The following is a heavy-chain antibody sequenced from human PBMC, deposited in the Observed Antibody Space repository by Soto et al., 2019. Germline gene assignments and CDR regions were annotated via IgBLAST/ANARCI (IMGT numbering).Heavy chain of an antibody. CDR2: IIPIFGTA. CDR3: ARGNHRWLQLWYFDL. CDR1: GGTFSSYT. V-gene: IGHV1-69*12. D-gene: IGHD5-12*01. J-gene: IGHJ2*01. Sequence: QVQLVQSGAEVKKPGSSVTVSCKASGGTFSSYTISWVRQAPGQGLEWMGGIIPIFGTANYAQKFQGRVTITADESTSPAYMELSSLRSEDTAVYYCARGNHRWLQLWYFDLCGRGTLVTVSS.